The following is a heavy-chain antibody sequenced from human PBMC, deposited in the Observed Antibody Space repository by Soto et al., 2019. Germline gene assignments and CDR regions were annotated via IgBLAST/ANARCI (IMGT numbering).Heavy chain of an antibody. Sequence: QVQLMESGGGLGRPGGSLRLSCAASGFTFGDYYINWIRQAPGKGLEWISYISSSGFTTYYADSVKGRFTVSRDTSDKTVFLQMDGLRADDTAVYYCASPPSDRIGGAYPLSGHWGQGALVTVSS. J-gene: IGHJ4*02. CDR1: GFTFGDYY. CDR3: ASPPSDRIGGAYPLSGH. CDR2: ISSSGFTT. V-gene: IGHV3-11*01. D-gene: IGHD2-8*02.